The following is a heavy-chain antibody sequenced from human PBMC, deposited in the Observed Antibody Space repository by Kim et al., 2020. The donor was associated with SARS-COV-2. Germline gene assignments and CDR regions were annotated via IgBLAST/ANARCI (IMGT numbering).Heavy chain of an antibody. CDR1: GGSFSGYS. J-gene: IGHJ6*02. V-gene: IGHV4-34*01. CDR3: ARGRGGVVPAPGLGCGPYCEYYIRDA. Sequence: SETLSLTCAVYGGSFSGYSWTWIRQPPGKGLEWIGQIDHSGSTKYNPSLQSRTSILIDTSKNQFSLRLRSVTAADTAVYYCARGRGGVVPAPGLGCGPYCEYYIRDAWGRGTTVTVSS. CDR2: IDHSGST. D-gene: IGHD5-18*01.